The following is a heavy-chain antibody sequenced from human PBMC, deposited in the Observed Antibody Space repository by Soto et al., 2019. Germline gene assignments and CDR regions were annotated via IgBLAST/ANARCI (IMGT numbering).Heavy chain of an antibody. CDR2: IYDTGISGYTPST. Sequence: PSETLSLTCTVSGGSITSSYWSWIRRPPGKGLEWIAYIYDTGISGYTPSTSYNPSLKSRVTMSVDTSKSQFSLKLTSVTAADTAVYYCARGDTPMITGMDSFDIWGQVTMVTVSS. D-gene: IGHD5-18*01. V-gene: IGHV4-59*01. J-gene: IGHJ3*02. CDR3: ARGDTPMITGMDSFDI. CDR1: GGSITSSY.